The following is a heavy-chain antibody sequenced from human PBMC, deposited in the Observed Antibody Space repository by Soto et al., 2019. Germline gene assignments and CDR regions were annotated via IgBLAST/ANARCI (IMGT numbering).Heavy chain of an antibody. CDR3: AKGSEDIVATTRYYFDY. CDR1: GFTFDDYA. Sequence: GGSLRLSCAASGFTFDDYAMHWVRQAPGKGLEWVSGISWNSGSIGYADSVKGRFTISRDNAKNSLYLQMNSLRAEDTALYYCAKGSEDIVATTRYYFDYWGQGTLVTVSS. D-gene: IGHD5-12*01. CDR2: ISWNSGSI. V-gene: IGHV3-9*01. J-gene: IGHJ4*02.